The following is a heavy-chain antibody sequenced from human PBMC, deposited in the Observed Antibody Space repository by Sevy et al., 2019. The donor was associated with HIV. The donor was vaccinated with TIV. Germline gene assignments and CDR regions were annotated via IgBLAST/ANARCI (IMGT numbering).Heavy chain of an antibody. V-gene: IGHV1-24*01. CDR2: FDPEDGET. J-gene: IGHJ4*02. Sequence: ASVKVSCKVSGYTLTGLSMHWVRQAPGKGLEWMGSFDPEDGETIYAQNFQGRVTMTEDTSIDTAYMELSSLRSEDTAVYFCATTKDYYDSSGCPFDYWGQGTLVTVSS. D-gene: IGHD3-22*01. CDR1: GYTLTGLS. CDR3: ATTKDYYDSSGCPFDY.